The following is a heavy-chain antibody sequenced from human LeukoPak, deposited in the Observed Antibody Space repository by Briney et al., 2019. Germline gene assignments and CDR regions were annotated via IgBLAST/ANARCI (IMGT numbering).Heavy chain of an antibody. D-gene: IGHD6-6*01. CDR3: ARDPPAVAANTYG. J-gene: IGHJ4*02. Sequence: GGSLRLSCAVSGVTVGNNYMNWVRQAPGKGLEWVSLIYSGGGTHYADSVKGRFTISRDNSKNTLYLQMNSLRVDDTAVYYCARDPPAVAANTYGWGQGTLVTVSS. CDR1: GVTVGNNY. V-gene: IGHV3-66*01. CDR2: IYSGGGT.